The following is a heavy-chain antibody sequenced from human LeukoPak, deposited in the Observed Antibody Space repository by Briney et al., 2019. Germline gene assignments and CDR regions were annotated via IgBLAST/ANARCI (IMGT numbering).Heavy chain of an antibody. Sequence: KSSETLSLTCFLSGGSISRYHWSWVRQTPGKGLEWIGYIYYSGTTNYNPSLKSRVTISVDTSKNQFSLKLSSVTAADTAVYYCARSASTNYDSSIGYWGQGTLVTVSS. V-gene: IGHV4-59*01. D-gene: IGHD3-22*01. CDR2: IYYSGTT. CDR3: ARSASTNYDSSIGY. CDR1: GGSISRYH. J-gene: IGHJ4*02.